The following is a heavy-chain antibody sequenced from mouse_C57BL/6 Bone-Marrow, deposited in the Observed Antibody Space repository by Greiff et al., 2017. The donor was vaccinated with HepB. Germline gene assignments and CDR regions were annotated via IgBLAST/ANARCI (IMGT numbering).Heavy chain of an antibody. D-gene: IGHD2-2*01. J-gene: IGHJ4*01. CDR3: ARYYGYDVDYAMDY. CDR1: GFTFTDYY. Sequence: EVKVEESGGGLVQPGGSLSLSCAASGFTFTDYYMSWVRQPPGKALEWLGFIRNKANGYTTEYSASVKGRFTISRDNSQSILYLQMNALRAEDSATYYCARYYGYDVDYAMDYWGQGTSVTVSS. V-gene: IGHV7-3*01. CDR2: IRNKANGYTT.